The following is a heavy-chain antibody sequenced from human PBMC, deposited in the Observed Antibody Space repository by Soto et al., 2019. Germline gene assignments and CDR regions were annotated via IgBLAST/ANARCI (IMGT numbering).Heavy chain of an antibody. CDR3: ARGVPITPGTFDY. CDR1: GFTFTSYP. CDR2: ISKSGYI. J-gene: IGHJ4*02. Sequence: PGGSLRLSCVASGFTFTSYPMNWVRQSPGKGLEWVASISKSGYISYPDSLKGRFTISRDNSKNTLYLQMNRLRAEDTAVYYCARGVPITPGTFDYRGQGTLVTVSS. D-gene: IGHD5-12*01. V-gene: IGHV3-21*04.